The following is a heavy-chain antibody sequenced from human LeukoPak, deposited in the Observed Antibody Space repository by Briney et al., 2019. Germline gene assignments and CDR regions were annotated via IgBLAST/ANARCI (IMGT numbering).Heavy chain of an antibody. Sequence: SETLSLTCAVSGVSISSGSWWTWVRQPPGKGLEWIGEIYHGGNINYSPSLKSRVTISIDKSKNQLSLNLNSVSAADTAVYYCATRDQSRTDVVPPDYWGQGALVTVSS. CDR2: IYHGGNI. J-gene: IGHJ4*02. V-gene: IGHV4-4*02. CDR3: ATRDQSRTDVVPPDY. D-gene: IGHD5-18*01. CDR1: GVSISSGSW.